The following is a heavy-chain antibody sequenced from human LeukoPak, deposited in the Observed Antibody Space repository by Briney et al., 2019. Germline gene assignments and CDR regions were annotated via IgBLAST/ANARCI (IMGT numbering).Heavy chain of an antibody. Sequence: SQTLSLTCTVSGGSISSGDYYWRWIRQPPGKGLEWIGYIYYSGSTYYNPSLKSRVTISVDTSKNQFSLKLSSVTAADTAVYYCARGPDYDFWSGYPHFDYWGQGTLVTVSS. CDR2: IYYSGST. CDR1: GGSISSGDYY. CDR3: ARGPDYDFWSGYPHFDY. J-gene: IGHJ4*02. D-gene: IGHD3-3*01. V-gene: IGHV4-30-4*08.